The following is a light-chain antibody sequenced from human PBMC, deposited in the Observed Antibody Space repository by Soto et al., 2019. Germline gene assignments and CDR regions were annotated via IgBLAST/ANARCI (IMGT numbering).Light chain of an antibody. CDR3: GTWDGSLSGSWV. CDR1: TSNIGSDY. J-gene: IGLJ3*02. V-gene: IGLV1-47*01. CDR2: RND. Sequence: QAVVTQPPSASGTPEQRVTISCSGSTSNIGSDYVFWYRQLPGTAPRLLIERNDQRSSGVPDRFSGSKSGTSASLDISGLRAEDEAVYYCGTWDGSLSGSWVFGGGTKLTVL.